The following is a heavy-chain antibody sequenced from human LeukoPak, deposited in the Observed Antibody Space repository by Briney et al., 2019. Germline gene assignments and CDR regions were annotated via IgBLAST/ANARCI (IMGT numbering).Heavy chain of an antibody. D-gene: IGHD5-12*01. CDR1: GYSISSGYY. V-gene: IGHV4-38-2*02. CDR2: IYHSGST. Sequence: PSETLSLTCTVSGYSISSGYYWGWIRQPPGKGLEWIGSIYHSGSTYYNPSLKSRVTISVDTSKNQFSRKLSSVTAADTAVYYCARDMNHSGYDLPFHYWGQGTLVTVSS. J-gene: IGHJ4*02. CDR3: ARDMNHSGYDLPFHY.